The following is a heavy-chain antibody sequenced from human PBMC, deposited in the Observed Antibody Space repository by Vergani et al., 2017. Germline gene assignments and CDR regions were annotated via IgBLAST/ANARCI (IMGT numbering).Heavy chain of an antibody. CDR1: GGSMSGYY. D-gene: IGHD6-19*01. V-gene: IGHV4-59*01. CDR3: ASDTHSGQRADR. Sequence: QVRLQESGPGLVKPSETLSLTCSVSGGSMSGYYWSWIRQPPGKGLEWIGYIYYSENTNYNPSLKTRVTISVDTSKNQFSLTLTSVTAADTAVYYCASDTHSGQRADRWGQGILVTVTS. J-gene: IGHJ5*02. CDR2: IYYSENT.